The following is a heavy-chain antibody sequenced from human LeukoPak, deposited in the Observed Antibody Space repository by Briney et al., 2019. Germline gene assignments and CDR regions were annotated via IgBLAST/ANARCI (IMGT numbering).Heavy chain of an antibody. D-gene: IGHD3-10*01. Sequence: PGGSLRLSCAASGFTFSSYEMNWVRQAPGKGLEWVSYISSSGSTIYYADSVKGRFTISRDNAKNSLRLQMNSLRAEDTAVFYCAREDYYGSGSPWYFDLWGRGTLVTVSS. CDR3: AREDYYGSGSPWYFDL. J-gene: IGHJ2*01. V-gene: IGHV3-48*03. CDR2: ISSSGSTI. CDR1: GFTFSSYE.